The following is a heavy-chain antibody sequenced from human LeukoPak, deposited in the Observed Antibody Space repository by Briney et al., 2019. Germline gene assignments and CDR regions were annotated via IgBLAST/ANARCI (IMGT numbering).Heavy chain of an antibody. CDR1: GFTFSNYA. D-gene: IGHD2-2*03. CDR2: ISGSGGST. Sequence: GGSLRLSCAASGFTFSNYAMSWVRQAPGKGLEWVSAISGSGGSTFYRDSVKGRFTIFRDSSKNALQLQMSSLRVEDTAVYYCAIYGYCGSTGCYRYFDSWGQGTQVTVSS. CDR3: AIYGYCGSTGCYRYFDS. V-gene: IGHV3-23*01. J-gene: IGHJ4*02.